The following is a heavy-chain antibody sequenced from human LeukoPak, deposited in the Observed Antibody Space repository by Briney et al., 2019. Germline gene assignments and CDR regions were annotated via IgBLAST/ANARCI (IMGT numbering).Heavy chain of an antibody. CDR3: ARGSMWLRRNYYDSSGYYWYNWFDP. V-gene: IGHV3-30*01. CDR1: GFTFSSYA. Sequence: GRSLRFSCAASGFTFSSYAMHWVRQAPGKGLEWVAVISYDGSNKYYADSVKGRFTISRDNSKNTLYLQMNSLRAEDTAVYYCARGSMWLRRNYYDSSGYYWYNWFDPWGQGTLVTVSS. CDR2: ISYDGSNK. D-gene: IGHD3-22*01. J-gene: IGHJ5*02.